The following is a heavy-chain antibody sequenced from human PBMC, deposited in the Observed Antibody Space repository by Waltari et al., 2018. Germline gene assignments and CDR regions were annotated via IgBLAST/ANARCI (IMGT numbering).Heavy chain of an antibody. Sequence: DVQLLESGGGLVQPGGSLRLSCARSGFTFSTYVISGVRQAPGKGLEWVSVIYSDETTKYADSVKGRFSISRDNSRNMVYLQMHSLRPEDTAVYFCAKEDYYYMDVWGEGTTVTVFS. V-gene: IGHV3-23*03. J-gene: IGHJ6*03. CDR3: AKEDYYYMDV. CDR2: IYSDETT. CDR1: GFTFSTYV.